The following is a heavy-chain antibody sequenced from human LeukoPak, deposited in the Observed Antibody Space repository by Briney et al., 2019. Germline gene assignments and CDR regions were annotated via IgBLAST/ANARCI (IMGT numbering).Heavy chain of an antibody. D-gene: IGHD3-22*01. J-gene: IGHJ3*02. V-gene: IGHV1-2*02. Sequence: ASVKVSCKASGYTFTGYYMHWVRQAPGQGLEWMGWINPNSGGTNYAQKLQGRVTMTTDTSTSTAYMELRSLRSDDTAVYYCARGSHYYYDSSGYLDWDAFDIWGQGTMVTVSS. CDR3: ARGSHYYYDSSGYLDWDAFDI. CDR2: INPNSGGT. CDR1: GYTFTGYY.